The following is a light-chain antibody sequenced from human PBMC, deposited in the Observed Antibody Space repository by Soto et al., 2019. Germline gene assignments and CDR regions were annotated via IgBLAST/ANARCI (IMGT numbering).Light chain of an antibody. V-gene: IGKV1-33*01. J-gene: IGKJ4*01. CDR2: DAS. CDR3: QQYGDPPLT. Sequence: DIQMTQSPSSLSASVGDRVTITCQASQDISNYLNWYQQKPGKAPKLLIFDASNVETGVPSRFSGRGSGTDFTFTIHSLQPEDAATYYCQQYGDPPLTFGGGTKVGIK. CDR1: QDISNY.